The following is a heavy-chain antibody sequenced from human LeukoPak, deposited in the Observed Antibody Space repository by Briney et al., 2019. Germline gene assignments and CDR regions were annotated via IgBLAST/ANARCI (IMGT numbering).Heavy chain of an antibody. CDR3: VRDPYDILTGPYFDY. CDR1: GFTFSNYW. D-gene: IGHD3-9*01. J-gene: IGHJ4*02. Sequence: GGSLRLSPAASGFTFSNYWMHWLRQPPGKGQLWVSGINRDETTITYADFVKGRFTISRDNAKSTLYLQMHSLRAEDTAVYYCVRDPYDILTGPYFDYWGQGTLVTVSS. V-gene: IGHV3-74*01. CDR2: INRDETTI.